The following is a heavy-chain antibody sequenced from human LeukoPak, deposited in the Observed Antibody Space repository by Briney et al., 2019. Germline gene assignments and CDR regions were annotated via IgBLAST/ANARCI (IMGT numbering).Heavy chain of an antibody. Sequence: SETLSLTCTVSGDSLSSGSYSWGWIRQPPGKGLEWIGCIHYSGSTYYNPSLNSRVTISVDTPKNQFSLKLSSVTAADTAVYYCARPLASGWYSWFDPWGQGTLVTVSS. J-gene: IGHJ5*02. V-gene: IGHV4-39*01. D-gene: IGHD6-19*01. CDR2: IHYSGST. CDR1: GDSLSSGSYS. CDR3: ARPLASGWYSWFDP.